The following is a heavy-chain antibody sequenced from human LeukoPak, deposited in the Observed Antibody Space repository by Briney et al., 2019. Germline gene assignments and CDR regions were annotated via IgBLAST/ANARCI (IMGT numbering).Heavy chain of an antibody. J-gene: IGHJ5*02. CDR2: ISAYNGNT. CDR3: ARGVGYYDSSGYFHWFDP. Sequence: GASVKVSCKASGYTFTSYGISWVRQAPGQGLEWMGWISAYNGNTNYAQKLQGRVTMTTDTSTSTAYMELSSLRSEDMAVYYCARGVGYYDSSGYFHWFDPWGQGTLVTVSS. V-gene: IGHV1-18*03. CDR1: GYTFTSYG. D-gene: IGHD3-22*01.